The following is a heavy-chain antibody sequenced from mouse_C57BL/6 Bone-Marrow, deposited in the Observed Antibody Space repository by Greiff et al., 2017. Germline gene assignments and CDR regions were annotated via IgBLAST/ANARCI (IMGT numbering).Heavy chain of an antibody. J-gene: IGHJ1*03. V-gene: IGHV1-54*01. CDR3: ARGWLPRYFDV. D-gene: IGHD2-3*01. CDR1: GYAFTNYL. Sequence: VKLQESGAELVRPGTSVKVSCKASGYAFTNYLIEWVKQRPGQGLEWIGVINPGSGGTNYNEKFKGKATLTADKSSSTAYMQLSSLTSEDSAVYFCARGWLPRYFDVWGTGTTVTVSS. CDR2: INPGSGGT.